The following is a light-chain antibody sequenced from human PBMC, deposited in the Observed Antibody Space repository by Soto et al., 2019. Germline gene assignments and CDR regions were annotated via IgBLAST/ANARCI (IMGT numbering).Light chain of an antibody. V-gene: IGKV4-1*01. J-gene: IGKJ2*01. Sequence: DIVMTQSPDSLAVSLGERATINCKSSQSVLYSSNNKNYLAWYQQKPGQPTKLLIYWASTRESGVPDRFSGSGSGTDFTLTISSLQAEDVAVYYCQQYYSTPLYTFGQATKLEIK. CDR2: WAS. CDR1: QSVLYSSNNKNY. CDR3: QQYYSTPLYT.